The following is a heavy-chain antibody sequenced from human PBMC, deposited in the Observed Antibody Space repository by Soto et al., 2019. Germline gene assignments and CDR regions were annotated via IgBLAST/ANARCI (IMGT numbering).Heavy chain of an antibody. D-gene: IGHD4-17*01. J-gene: IGHJ3*01. CDR3: ASWTTVTTERFDAFDL. CDR2: IYYSGST. V-gene: IGHV4-59*01. CDR1: GGSISSYY. Sequence: SETLSLTCTVSGGSISSYYWSWIRQPPWKGLEWIGYIYYSGSTNYNPSLKSRVTISVDTSKNQFSLKLSSVTAADTAVYYCASWTTVTTERFDAFDLWGQGTMVTVSS.